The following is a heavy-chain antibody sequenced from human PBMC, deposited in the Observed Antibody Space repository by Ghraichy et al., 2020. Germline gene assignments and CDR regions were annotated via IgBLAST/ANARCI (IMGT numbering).Heavy chain of an antibody. J-gene: IGHJ4*02. Sequence: SCTVSGGSISSYYWSWIRQTPGRGLEWTGYIYYSGNSNYNPSFKGRVTISVDTSKNQFSLKLRSVTAADTAVYYCARHRGNRGDFDYWGQGTLVTVSS. D-gene: IGHD3-10*01. CDR1: GGSISSYY. V-gene: IGHV4-59*08. CDR2: IYYSGNS. CDR3: ARHRGNRGDFDY.